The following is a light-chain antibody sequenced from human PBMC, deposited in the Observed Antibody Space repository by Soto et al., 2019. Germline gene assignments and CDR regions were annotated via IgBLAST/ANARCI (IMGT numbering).Light chain of an antibody. CDR3: QQYCSSPRT. J-gene: IGKJ1*01. CDR1: QSVSSSY. CDR2: GAS. V-gene: IGKV3-20*01. Sequence: EIVLTQSPGTLSLSPGERATLSCRASQSVSSSYLAWYQQKPGQAPRLLIYGASSRATGIPDRFSGSGSGTDFTLTISRLEPDDCAVYYCQQYCSSPRTFGQGTQVEIK.